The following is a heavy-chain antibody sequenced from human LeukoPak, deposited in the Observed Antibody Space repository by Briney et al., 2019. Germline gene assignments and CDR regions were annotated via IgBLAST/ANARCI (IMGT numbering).Heavy chain of an antibody. V-gene: IGHV1-8*01. D-gene: IGHD6-13*01. CDR3: ARDFLAEAGYSSSWYYNWFDP. Sequence: ASVKVSCKASGYTFTSYDINWVRQATGQGLEWMGWVNPNSGNTGYAQKFQGRVTMTRDTSISTAYMELSRLRSDDTAVYYCARDFLAEAGYSSSWYYNWFDPWGQGTLVTVSS. CDR1: GYTFTSYD. J-gene: IGHJ5*02. CDR2: VNPNSGNT.